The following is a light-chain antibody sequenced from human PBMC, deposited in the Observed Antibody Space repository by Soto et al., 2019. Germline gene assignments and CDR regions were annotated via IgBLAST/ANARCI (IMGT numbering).Light chain of an antibody. V-gene: IGLV2-14*01. J-gene: IGLJ1*01. Sequence: QSALTQPASVSGSPGQSITISCTGTSSDVGGYNYVSWYQQHPGKAPKLMIYEVSNRPSGVSNRFSGSKSGNTASLTISGLQAADEADYYCSSYTSSSTLVFGTGTKHRP. CDR1: SSDVGGYNY. CDR3: SSYTSSSTLV. CDR2: EVS.